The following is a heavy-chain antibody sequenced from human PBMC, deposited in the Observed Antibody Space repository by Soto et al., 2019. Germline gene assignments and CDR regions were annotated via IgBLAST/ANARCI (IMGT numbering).Heavy chain of an antibody. CDR2: IIPILDIT. D-gene: IGHD5-12*01. Sequence: ASVKVSCKASGSTFSNHIITWVRQAPGRGLEWMGRIIPILDITNYAQKFQGRVTITADKSTTTAYMEVSSLSSEDTAVYYCARDSPIGSTFSGHDDIDSWGQGTLVTVS. CDR3: ARDSPIGSTFSGHDDIDS. CDR1: GSTFSNHI. V-gene: IGHV1-69*04. J-gene: IGHJ5*01.